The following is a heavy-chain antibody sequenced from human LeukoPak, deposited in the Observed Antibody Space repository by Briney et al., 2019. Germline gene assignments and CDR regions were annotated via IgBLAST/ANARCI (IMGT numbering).Heavy chain of an antibody. CDR2: ISAYNGNT. V-gene: IGHV1-18*01. CDR1: GYTFTSYA. J-gene: IGHJ4*02. CDR3: ARAPFDYYGSGSFKY. Sequence: ASVKVSCKASGYTFTSYAMHWVRQAPGQGLEWMGWISAYNGNTNYAQKLQGRVTMTTDTSTSTAYMELRSLRSDDTAVYYCARAPFDYYGSGSFKYWGQGTLVTVSS. D-gene: IGHD3-10*01.